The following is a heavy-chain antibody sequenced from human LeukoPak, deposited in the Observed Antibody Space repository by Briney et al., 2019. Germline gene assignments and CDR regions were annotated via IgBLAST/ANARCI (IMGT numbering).Heavy chain of an antibody. J-gene: IGHJ5*02. CDR2: IYHTGST. V-gene: IGHV4-30-2*01. Sequence: ASETLSLTRTVSGASISSGTYSWSWIRQPPGEGLEWIGYIYHTGSTYYNPSLKGRVTISVDRSKNQFSLNLNFVTAADTALYYCARGDGSGSGRWFDPWGQGTLITVSS. CDR3: ARGDGSGSGRWFDP. CDR1: GASISSGTYS. D-gene: IGHD3-10*01.